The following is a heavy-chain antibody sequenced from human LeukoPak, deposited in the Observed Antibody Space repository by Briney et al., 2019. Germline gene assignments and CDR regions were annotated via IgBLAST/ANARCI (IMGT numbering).Heavy chain of an antibody. D-gene: IGHD5-24*01. CDR3: ATTRWASSYYFDY. CDR1: GFTFSSYG. Sequence: GGSLRLSCAASGFTFSSYGMNWVRQAPGKGLEWVSYISSSSSTIYYADSVKGRFTISRDNAKNSLYLQMNSLRAEDTAVYYCATTRWASSYYFDYWGQGTLVTVSS. J-gene: IGHJ4*02. V-gene: IGHV3-48*01. CDR2: ISSSSSTI.